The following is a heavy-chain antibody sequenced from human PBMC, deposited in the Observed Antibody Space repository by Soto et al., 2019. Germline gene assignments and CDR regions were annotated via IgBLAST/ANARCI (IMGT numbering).Heavy chain of an antibody. CDR3: ARAFAMPH. J-gene: IGHJ4*02. CDR2: IKLDGSEK. D-gene: IGHD2-2*01. V-gene: IGHV3-7*05. CDR1: GFTFSSYW. Sequence: EVQLVESGGGLVQPGGSLRLSCAASGFTFSSYWMTWVRLAPGKGLEWVANIKLDGSEKHYVDSVKGRFTISRDNAKNSLYLQMDSLRAEDTAIYYCARAFAMPHWGQGTLVTVSP.